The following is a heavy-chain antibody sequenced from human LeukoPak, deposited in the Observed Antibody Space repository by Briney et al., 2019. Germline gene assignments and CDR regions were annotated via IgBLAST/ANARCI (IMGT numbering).Heavy chain of an antibody. V-gene: IGHV4-30-2*01. J-gene: IGHJ3*02. CDR2: IYHSGST. D-gene: IGHD3-3*01. CDR1: GGSISSGGYS. Sequence: SETLSLTCAVSGGSISSGGYSWSWIRQPPGKGLEWIGYIYHSGSTYYNPSLKSRVTISVDRSKNQFSLKLSSVTAADTAVYYCAGWSGDRSDALDIWGQGTMVTVSS. CDR3: AGWSGDRSDALDI.